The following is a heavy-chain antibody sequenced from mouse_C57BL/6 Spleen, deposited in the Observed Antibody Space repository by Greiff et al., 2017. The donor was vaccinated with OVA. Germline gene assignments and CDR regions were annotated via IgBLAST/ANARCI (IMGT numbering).Heavy chain of an antibody. J-gene: IGHJ2*01. D-gene: IGHD1-1*01. Sequence: VKDRFTISRDDSQSMLYLQMNNLKTEDTAMYYCVREDYSWDYWGQGTTLTVSS. CDR3: VREDYSWDY. V-gene: IGHV10-3*01.